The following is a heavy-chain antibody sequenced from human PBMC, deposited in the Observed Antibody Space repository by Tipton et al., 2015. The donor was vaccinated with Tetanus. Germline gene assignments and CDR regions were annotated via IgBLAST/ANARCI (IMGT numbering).Heavy chain of an antibody. J-gene: IGHJ6*03. Sequence: SLRLSCAASGFTFSSYAMSWVRQAPGKGLEWLSGISSSVVYTFYADSLKGRFTTSRDNSKNTLYLQMSSLRAEDTALYYCAKAPRPLPLAGTPPDDYYYMDVWGKGTTVTVSS. D-gene: IGHD6-19*01. CDR2: ISSSVVYT. V-gene: IGHV3-23*01. CDR3: AKAPRPLPLAGTPPDDYYYMDV. CDR1: GFTFSSYA.